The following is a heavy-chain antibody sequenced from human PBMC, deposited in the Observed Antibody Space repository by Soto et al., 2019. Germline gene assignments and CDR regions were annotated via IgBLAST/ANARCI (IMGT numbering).Heavy chain of an antibody. CDR3: ASHYYDSSGYYYRAFDI. D-gene: IGHD3-22*01. V-gene: IGHV6-1*01. CDR1: GDSVSSNSAA. CDR2: TYYKSKWYN. Sequence: PSQTLSLTCAISGDSVSSNSAAWNWIRQSPSRGLEWLGRTYYKSKWYNDYAVSVKSRITINPDTSKNQFSLQLNSVTPEDTAVYYCASHYYDSSGYYYRAFDIWGQGTMVTVSS. J-gene: IGHJ3*02.